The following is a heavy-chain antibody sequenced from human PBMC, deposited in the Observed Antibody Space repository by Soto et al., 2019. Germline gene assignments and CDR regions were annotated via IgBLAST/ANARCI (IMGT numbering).Heavy chain of an antibody. CDR1: GFTVSSNY. CDR3: ARDPEKYSGSDLGIDY. V-gene: IGHV3-53*01. J-gene: IGHJ4*02. Sequence: PXGSLRLSCAASGFTVSSNYMSWVRQAPGKGLEWVSVIYSGGSTYYADSVKGRFTISRDNAKNSLYLQMNSLRAEDTAVYYCARDPEKYSGSDLGIDYWGQGTLVTVSS. D-gene: IGHD5-12*01. CDR2: IYSGGST.